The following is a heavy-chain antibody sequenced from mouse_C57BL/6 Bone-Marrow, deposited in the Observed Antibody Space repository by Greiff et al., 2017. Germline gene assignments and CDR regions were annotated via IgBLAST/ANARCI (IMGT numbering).Heavy chain of an antibody. CDR3: ARRDSGSGYWYFDV. V-gene: IGHV1-81*01. Sequence: QVQLQQSGAELARPGASVKLSCKASGYTFTSYGISWVKQRTGQGLEWIGEIYPRSGNTYYNEKFKGKATLTADKSSSTAYMELRSLTSEDSAVYVCARRDSGSGYWYFDVWGTGTTVTVSS. D-gene: IGHD1-1*01. CDR1: GYTFTSYG. CDR2: IYPRSGNT. J-gene: IGHJ1*03.